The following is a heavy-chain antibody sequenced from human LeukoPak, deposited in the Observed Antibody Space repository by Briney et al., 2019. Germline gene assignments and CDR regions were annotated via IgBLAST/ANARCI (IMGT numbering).Heavy chain of an antibody. CDR1: GFTFSSYS. Sequence: GGSLRLSCAASGFTFSSYSMNWVRQAPGKGLEWVSYISSSGSTIYYADSVKGRFTISRDNAKNSLYLQMNSLRAEDTAVYYCARYRDYYYYYMDVWGKGTTVTISS. J-gene: IGHJ6*03. D-gene: IGHD2-2*01. CDR3: ARYRDYYYYYMDV. CDR2: ISSSGSTI. V-gene: IGHV3-48*04.